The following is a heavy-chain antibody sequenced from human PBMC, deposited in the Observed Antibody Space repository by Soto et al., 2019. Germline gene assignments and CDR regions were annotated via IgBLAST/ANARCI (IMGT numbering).Heavy chain of an antibody. D-gene: IGHD2-15*01. Sequence: ASVKVSCKASGFTFTSSAMQWVRQARGQRLEWIGWIVVGSGNTNYAQKFQERVTITRDMSTSTAYMELSSLRSEDTAVYYCAAWEECSGGSCEENYYFDYWGQGTLVTVSS. J-gene: IGHJ4*02. CDR2: IVVGSGNT. CDR3: AAWEECSGGSCEENYYFDY. V-gene: IGHV1-58*02. CDR1: GFTFTSSA.